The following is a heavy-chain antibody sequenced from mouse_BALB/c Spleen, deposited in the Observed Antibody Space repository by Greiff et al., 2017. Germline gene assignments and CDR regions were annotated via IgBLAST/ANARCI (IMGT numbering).Heavy chain of an antibody. D-gene: IGHD2-4*01. CDR1: GYSITSDYA. CDR3: ARWDYEWYFDV. CDR2: ISYSGST. V-gene: IGHV3-2*02. J-gene: IGHJ1*01. Sequence: VQLKESGPGLVKPSQSLSLTCTVTGYSITSDYAWNWIRQFPGNKLEWMGYISYSGSTSYNPSLKSRISITRDTSKNQFFLQLNSVTTEDTATYYCARWDYEWYFDVWGAGTTVTVSS.